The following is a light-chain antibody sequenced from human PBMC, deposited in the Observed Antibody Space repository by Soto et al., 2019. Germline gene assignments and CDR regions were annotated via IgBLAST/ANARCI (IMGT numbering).Light chain of an antibody. J-gene: IGKJ4*01. Sequence: EIVLTQSPATLSSSPGETATLSCRASQYVGTRLAWYQHKPGQAPRLLIYYTSNRATGIPARFSGSGSGTDFTLTITRLEPEDFAVYYCQQYGSSPLTFGGGTKVDIK. CDR3: QQYGSSPLT. CDR2: YTS. CDR1: QYVGTR. V-gene: IGKV3-20*01.